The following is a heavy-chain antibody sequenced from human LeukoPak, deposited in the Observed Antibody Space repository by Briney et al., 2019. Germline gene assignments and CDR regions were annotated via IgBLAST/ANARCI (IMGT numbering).Heavy chain of an antibody. CDR2: INHSGST. CDR1: GGSFSGYY. CDR3: ARRPYVWGSYRYDY. Sequence: SETLSLTCAVYGGSFSGYYWSWIRQPPGKGLEWIGEINHSGSTNYNPSLKRRGTISVDMSKNQFSLKLSSVTAADTAVYYCARRPYVWGSYRYDYWGQGTLVTVSS. D-gene: IGHD3-16*02. V-gene: IGHV4-34*01. J-gene: IGHJ4*02.